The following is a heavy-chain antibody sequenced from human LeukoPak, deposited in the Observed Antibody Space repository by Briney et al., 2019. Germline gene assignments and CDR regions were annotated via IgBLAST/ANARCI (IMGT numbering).Heavy chain of an antibody. D-gene: IGHD6-13*01. V-gene: IGHV3-9*01. CDR1: GFTFDDYA. J-gene: IGHJ4*02. Sequence: GGSLRLSCAASGFTFDDYAMHWVRQAPGKGLEWVSGISWNSGSIGYADSVKGRFTISRDNAKNSLYLQMNSLRAEDTAVYYCAKVGSSSWYYFDYWGQGTLVTVSS. CDR2: ISWNSGSI. CDR3: AKVGSSSWYYFDY.